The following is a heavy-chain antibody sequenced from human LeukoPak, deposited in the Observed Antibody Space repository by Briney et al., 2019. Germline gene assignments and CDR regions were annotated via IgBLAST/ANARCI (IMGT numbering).Heavy chain of an antibody. D-gene: IGHD4-23*01. Sequence: GGSLRLSCAASGFTFDDYAMHWVRQAPGKGLEWVSGISWNSGSIGYADSVKGRFTISRDNAKNSLYLQMSSLRAEDTALYYCAKDRDYGGNSGYFDYWGQGTLVTVSS. V-gene: IGHV3-9*01. J-gene: IGHJ4*02. CDR2: ISWNSGSI. CDR3: AKDRDYGGNSGYFDY. CDR1: GFTFDDYA.